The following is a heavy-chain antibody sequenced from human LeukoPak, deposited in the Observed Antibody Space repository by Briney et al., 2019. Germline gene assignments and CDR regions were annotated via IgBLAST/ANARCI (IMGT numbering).Heavy chain of an antibody. CDR3: GRDPNGNYIGAFEM. J-gene: IGHJ3*02. CDR1: GFTFSYYD. CDR2: IHGGADIP. D-gene: IGHD1-7*01. Sequence: TGGSLRLPCTASGFTFSYYDMTWVRQAPGKGLEWVSSIHGGADIPSYADSVKGRFTISRDNSKNTLFLEMNSLRGEDTAVYYCGRDPNGNYIGAFEMWGPGTKVTVSS. V-gene: IGHV3-23*01.